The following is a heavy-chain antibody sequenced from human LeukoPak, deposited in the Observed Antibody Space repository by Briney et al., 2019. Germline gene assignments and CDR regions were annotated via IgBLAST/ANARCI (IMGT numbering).Heavy chain of an antibody. D-gene: IGHD6-13*01. V-gene: IGHV3-74*03. J-gene: IGHJ6*03. CDR1: GFTFNSYW. CDR3: ARDLGPYTSSWYYYYYYYMDV. CDR2: INSDGSSA. Sequence: GGSLRLSCVVSGFTFNSYWMNWVRQAPGKGLVWVSRINSDGSSATYADSVKGRFTISRDNAKNTLYLQMNSLRAEDTAVYYCARDLGPYTSSWYYYYYYYMDVWGKGTTVTVSS.